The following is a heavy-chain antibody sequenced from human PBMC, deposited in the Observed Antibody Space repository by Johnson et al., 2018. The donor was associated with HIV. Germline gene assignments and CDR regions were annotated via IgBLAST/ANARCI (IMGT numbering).Heavy chain of an antibody. V-gene: IGHV3-11*01. Sequence: QVQLVESGGGLVKPGGSLRLSCAAPGLTFSDYYMTWIRQAPGKGLEWVSYISSSGSTMYYADSVKGRFTISRDNAKNSLYLQMNSLRAEDTALYYCARASAATKGNAFDIWGQGTMVTVSS. CDR2: ISSSGSTM. CDR1: GLTFSDYY. J-gene: IGHJ3*02. D-gene: IGHD1-26*01. CDR3: ARASAATKGNAFDI.